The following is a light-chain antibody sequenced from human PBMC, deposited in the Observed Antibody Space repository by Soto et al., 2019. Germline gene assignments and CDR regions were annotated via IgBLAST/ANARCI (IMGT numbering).Light chain of an antibody. CDR3: QQRHMWPIT. CDR1: QSVMSS. V-gene: IGKV3-11*01. J-gene: IGKJ5*01. Sequence: VMTPSPATLSVSPGERATLSCWASQSVMSSLAWYQQEPGQAPRLLIYDAYNRATGIPPRFSGSGSGTDFTLTISSLEPEDSAVYYCQQRHMWPITFGQGTRLEIK. CDR2: DAY.